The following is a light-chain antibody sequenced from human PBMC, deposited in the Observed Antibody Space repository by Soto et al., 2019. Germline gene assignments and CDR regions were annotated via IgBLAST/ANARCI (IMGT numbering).Light chain of an antibody. CDR1: KTISGT. CDR2: GAS. CDR3: QQYDNWPCT. V-gene: IGKV3-15*01. J-gene: IGKJ1*01. Sequence: EIVMKQSPATLSVSPGGRATLSCRASKTISGTLAWYQQKPGQAPRLLIHGASTRAPGFPARFSCSRSGTDFTLTISSLQSEDFAVYYCQQYDNWPCTFGQGDKVEF.